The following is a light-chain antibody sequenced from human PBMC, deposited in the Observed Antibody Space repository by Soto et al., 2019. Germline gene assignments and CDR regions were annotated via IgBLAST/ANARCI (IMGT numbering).Light chain of an antibody. Sequence: DIQMTQSPSTLSASVGDRVTITCRASQSISSWLAWYQQKPGKAPKLLIYDASSLESGVPSRFSGSGSGTEFTLTISSLQHDDFATYYFQQYNTYSGTFGQGTKVDIK. CDR3: QQYNTYSGT. J-gene: IGKJ1*01. CDR1: QSISSW. CDR2: DAS. V-gene: IGKV1-5*01.